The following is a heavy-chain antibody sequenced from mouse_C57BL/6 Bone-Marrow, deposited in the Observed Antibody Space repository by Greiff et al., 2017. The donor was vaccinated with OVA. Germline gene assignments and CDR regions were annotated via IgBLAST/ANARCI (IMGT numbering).Heavy chain of an antibody. J-gene: IGHJ2*01. V-gene: IGHV5-6*02. D-gene: IGHD1-1*01. Sequence: DVKLVESGGDLVKPGGSLKLSCAASGFTFSSYGMSWVRQTPDKRLEWVATISRGGSYTYYPDSVKGRFTISRDNAKNTLYLQMSSLKAEDTAMDYCARQDYGSSRRGFDYWGQGTTLTVSS. CDR3: ARQDYGSSRRGFDY. CDR1: GFTFSSYG. CDR2: ISRGGSYT.